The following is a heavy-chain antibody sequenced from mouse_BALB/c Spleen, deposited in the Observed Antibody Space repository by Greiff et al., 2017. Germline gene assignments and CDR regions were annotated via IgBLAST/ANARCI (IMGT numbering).Heavy chain of an antibody. V-gene: IGHV1-4*01. D-gene: IGHD4-1*01. J-gene: IGHJ2*01. CDR3: ANAGTGAFDG. CDR1: GYTFTSYS. CDR2: INPSSGYT. Sequence: VQLQQSGAELVRPGASVKLSCKASGYTFTSYSMHWVKQRPGQGLEWIGYINPSSGYTKYNQKFKDKATLTADKSSSTAYMQLSSLTSEDSAVYYCANAGTGAFDGWGQGTTLTVSS.